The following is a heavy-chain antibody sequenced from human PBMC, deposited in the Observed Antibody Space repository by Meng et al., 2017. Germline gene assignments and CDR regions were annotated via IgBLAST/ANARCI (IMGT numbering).Heavy chain of an antibody. J-gene: IGHJ6*02. D-gene: IGHD3-10*01. Sequence: GGFLRPSCAAPGSTSSSYWMSWVRQAPGKGLEWVANIKQDGSEKYSEDSVKGRFTISRANAKNSLYLQMKSLRAEDTAVYYCARDPPGLLWFGEYYYYYGIDFWGQGTTVTVSS. V-gene: IGHV3-7*01. CDR3: ARDPPGLLWFGEYYYYYGIDF. CDR1: GSTSSSYW. CDR2: IKQDGSEK.